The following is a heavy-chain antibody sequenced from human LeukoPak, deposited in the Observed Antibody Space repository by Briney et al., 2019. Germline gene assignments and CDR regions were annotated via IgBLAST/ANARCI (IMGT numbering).Heavy chain of an antibody. J-gene: IGHJ6*03. CDR2: ISYDGSYK. Sequence: GGSLRLSCAASGFTFSSYGMHWVRQAPGKGLEWVAVISYDGSYKYYADSVKGRFTISRDNSKNTVYLQMNSLRAEDTAIYYCAKSGSTGYYYYYYYMDVWGKGTSVTVSS. CDR3: AKSGSTGYYYYYYYMDV. V-gene: IGHV3-30*18. CDR1: GFTFSSYG. D-gene: IGHD3-10*01.